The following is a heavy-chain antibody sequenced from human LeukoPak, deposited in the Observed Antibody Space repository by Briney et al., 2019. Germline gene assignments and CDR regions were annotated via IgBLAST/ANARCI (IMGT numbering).Heavy chain of an antibody. CDR2: INHSGST. V-gene: IGHV4-34*01. J-gene: IGHJ3*02. D-gene: IGHD2-2*01. CDR1: GGSFSGYY. Sequence: NPSETLSLTCAVCGGSFSGYYWSWFRQPPGKGLEWIGEINHSGSTNYNPSLKSRVTISVDTSKNQFSLKLSSVTAADTAVYYCARGCSSTSCSSPDAFDIWGQGTMVTVSS. CDR3: ARGCSSTSCSSPDAFDI.